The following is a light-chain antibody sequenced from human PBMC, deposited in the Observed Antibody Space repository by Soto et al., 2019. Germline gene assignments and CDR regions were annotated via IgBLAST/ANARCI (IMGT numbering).Light chain of an antibody. CDR1: SSNIGSSA. CDR3: GTWDDSLNGVV. Sequence: QSVLTQPPSASGTPGQRVTITCSGSSSNIGSSAVNWYQQLPGTAPKLLIYGTNERPSGVPGRFSGSKSGTSASLAISGLQSEDEAGYYCGTWDDSLNGVVFGGGTKLTVL. V-gene: IGLV1-44*01. CDR2: GTN. J-gene: IGLJ3*02.